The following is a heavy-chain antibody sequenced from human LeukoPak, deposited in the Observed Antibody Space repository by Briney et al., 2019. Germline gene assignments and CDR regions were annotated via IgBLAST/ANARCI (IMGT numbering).Heavy chain of an antibody. CDR1: GYSFNSYW. CDR2: IDPSESYT. D-gene: IGHD1-26*01. CDR3: ARHSGNVDY. Sequence: GESLKISCKGSGYSFNSYWIAWVRQMPGKGLEWMGRIDPSESYTNYSPSFQGHVTISADKSISTAYLQWRSLKASDTAMYYCARHSGNVDYWGQGTLVTVSS. J-gene: IGHJ4*02. V-gene: IGHV5-10-1*01.